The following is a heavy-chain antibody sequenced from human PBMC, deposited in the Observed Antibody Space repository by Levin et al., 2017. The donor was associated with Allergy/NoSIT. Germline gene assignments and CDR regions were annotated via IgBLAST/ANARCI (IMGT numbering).Heavy chain of an antibody. V-gene: IGHV1-46*01. J-gene: IGHJ4*02. Sequence: ASVKVSCKASGYTFINYFIHWVRQARGQGLEWMGIINPSGGSTSYPQKFQGRVTMTRDTSTSTVYMELSSLRFEDTAVYYCARVGGYNYGYRTLDYWGQGTLVTVSS. CDR3: ARVGGYNYGYRTLDY. D-gene: IGHD5-18*01. CDR2: INPSGGST. CDR1: GYTFINYF.